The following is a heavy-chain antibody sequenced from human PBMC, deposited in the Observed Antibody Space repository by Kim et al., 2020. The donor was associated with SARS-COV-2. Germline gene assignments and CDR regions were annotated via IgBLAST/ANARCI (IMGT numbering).Heavy chain of an antibody. CDR3: ATYMSASWTGFDV. D-gene: IGHD3-10*01. J-gene: IGHJ3*01. Sequence: HYAAYVKGRFTISRDDSTSIVYRQVNSLRTEDTAVYYCATYMSASWTGFDVWGQGTRVTVSS. V-gene: IGHV3-49*02.